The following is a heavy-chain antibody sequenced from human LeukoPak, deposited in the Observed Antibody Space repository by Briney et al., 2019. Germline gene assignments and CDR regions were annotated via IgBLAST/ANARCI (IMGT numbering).Heavy chain of an antibody. CDR3: RGRNTFGFDY. Sequence: SETLSLTCTVSGGSLSSYYWSWIRQPAGKGLEWIGRIYTSGSTNYNPSLKSRVTMSVDTSKNQFSLKLSSVTAADTAVYYCRGRNTFGFDYWGQGTLVTVSS. V-gene: IGHV4-4*07. CDR2: IYTSGST. CDR1: GGSLSSYY. D-gene: IGHD1-26*01. J-gene: IGHJ4*02.